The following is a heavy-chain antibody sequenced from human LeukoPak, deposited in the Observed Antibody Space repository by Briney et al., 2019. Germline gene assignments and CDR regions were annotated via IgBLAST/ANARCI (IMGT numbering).Heavy chain of an antibody. D-gene: IGHD3-10*01. CDR3: AKVPYSDYGSGRPPFMDV. V-gene: IGHV3-23*01. J-gene: IGHJ6*02. CDR1: GLTFSSFP. CDR2: ISDSGGAT. Sequence: PGGSLRLSCAVSGLTFSSFPMTWVRQAPGKGLEWVSTISDSGGATYYADSVKGRFTISRDNSKNTLYLQMNSLRAEDTAIHYCAKVPYSDYGSGRPPFMDVWGQGTTVAVSS.